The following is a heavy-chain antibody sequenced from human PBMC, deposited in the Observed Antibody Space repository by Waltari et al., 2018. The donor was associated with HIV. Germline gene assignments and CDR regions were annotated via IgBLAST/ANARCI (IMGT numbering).Heavy chain of an antibody. CDR2: ISNNGDKA. Sequence: GHLVESGGGLVQPGESLRLSCAASGFTFSSYAMHWVRQAPGQGLEYVSAISNNGDKAYYAYTVKGRFTISRDNSKNRVFLLMDSVRPDDKAVYYCARGGRLLEFLQSGSYYGLDAWGPGVTVSVSS. J-gene: IGHJ6*02. CDR1: GFTFSSYA. D-gene: IGHD3-3*01. V-gene: IGHV3-64*01. CDR3: ARGGRLLEFLQSGSYYGLDA.